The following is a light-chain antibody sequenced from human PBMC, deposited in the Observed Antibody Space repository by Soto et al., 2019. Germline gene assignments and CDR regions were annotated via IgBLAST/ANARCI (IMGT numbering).Light chain of an antibody. CDR3: QQYGTSP. CDR2: GAS. J-gene: IGKJ4*01. V-gene: IGKV3-20*01. Sequence: EIVLTQSPGTLSLSPGEIATLYFRASQSVSSSYLAWYQQKPGQAPRLLIYGASSRATGIPDRCSGSGSGTDFTLTISRLEPEDFAVYYCQQYGTSPFGGGTKVDIK. CDR1: QSVSSSY.